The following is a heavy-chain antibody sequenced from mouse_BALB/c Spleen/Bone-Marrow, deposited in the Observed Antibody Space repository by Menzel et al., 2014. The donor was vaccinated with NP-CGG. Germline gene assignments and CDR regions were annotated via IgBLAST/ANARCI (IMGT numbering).Heavy chain of an antibody. CDR3: ARDRNYDINWYFDV. CDR1: GFTFTDYY. J-gene: IGHJ1*01. CDR2: IRNKANGYTT. D-gene: IGHD1-1*01. V-gene: IGHV7-3*02. Sequence: EVKLMESGGGLVQPGGSLRLSCATSGFTFTDYYMSWVRQPPGKALEWLGFIRNKANGYTTEYSASVKGRFTTSRDNSQSILYLQMNILRTEDSATYYCARDRNYDINWYFDVWGAGTTVTVSS.